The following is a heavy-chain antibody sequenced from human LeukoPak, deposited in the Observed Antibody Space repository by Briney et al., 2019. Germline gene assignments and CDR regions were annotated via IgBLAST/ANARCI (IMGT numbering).Heavy chain of an antibody. D-gene: IGHD6-19*01. J-gene: IGHJ4*02. CDR3: ARGTRAVAAYYFDY. Sequence: SETLSLTCAVSGDSISSSYWWTWVRQPPGKGLEWIGEIYHSGSTNYNPSLKSRVTISVDTSKNQFSLKLSSVTAADTAVYYCARGTRAVAAYYFDYWGQGTLVTVSS. V-gene: IGHV4-4*02. CDR2: IYHSGST. CDR1: GDSISSSYW.